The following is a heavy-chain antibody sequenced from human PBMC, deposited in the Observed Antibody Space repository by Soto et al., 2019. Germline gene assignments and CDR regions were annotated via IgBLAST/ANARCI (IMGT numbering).Heavy chain of an antibody. CDR1: GDCISSYY. CDR2: IYYSGGT. D-gene: IGHD4-4*01. Sequence: SETLSLTCSVSGDCISSYYWRWIRQPPGKGLEWIGYIYYSGGTHYNPSLKSRVTTSVDTSNNQFSLKLSSAPAADTAVYYCARSGDGYSFDYWGQGTLVTVSS. J-gene: IGHJ4*02. V-gene: IGHV4-59*01. CDR3: ARSGDGYSFDY.